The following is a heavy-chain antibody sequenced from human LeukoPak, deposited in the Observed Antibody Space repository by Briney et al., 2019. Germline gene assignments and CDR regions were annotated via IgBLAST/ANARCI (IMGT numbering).Heavy chain of an antibody. J-gene: IGHJ5*02. Sequence: GGSLGLSCAASGFTLSSYVMAWVRQAPGKGLEWVSATSGGGVKSYHADSAKGRFTISRANLKNTVSLQMNSLRVEDTAVYYCVRSSSSHFSPDLTWFDPWGNRTLVAVSS. D-gene: IGHD6-13*01. CDR1: GFTLSSYV. CDR3: VRSSSSHFSPDLTWFDP. V-gene: IGHV3-23*01. CDR2: TSGGGVKS.